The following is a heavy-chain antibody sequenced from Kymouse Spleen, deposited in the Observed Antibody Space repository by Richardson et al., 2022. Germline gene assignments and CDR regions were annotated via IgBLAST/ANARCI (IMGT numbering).Heavy chain of an antibody. D-gene: IGHD6-19*01. CDR2: ISAYNGNT. CDR3: ARRGQWLDPYYYYYGMDV. CDR1: GYTFTSYG. Sequence: QVQLVQSGAEVKKPGASVKVSCKASGYTFTSYGISWVRQAPGQGLEWMGWISAYNGNTNYAQKLQGRVTMTTDTSTSTAYMELRSLRSDDTAVYYCARRGQWLDPYYYYYGMDVWGQGTTVTVSS. J-gene: IGHJ6*02. V-gene: IGHV1-18*01.